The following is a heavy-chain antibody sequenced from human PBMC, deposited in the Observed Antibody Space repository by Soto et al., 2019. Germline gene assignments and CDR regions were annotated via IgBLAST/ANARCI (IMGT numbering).Heavy chain of an antibody. CDR3: ARGILSSTSYYYYYYGMDV. CDR2: IIPIFGTA. CDR1: GGTFSSYA. Sequence: SVKVSCKASGGTFSSYAISWVRQAPGQGLEWMGGIIPIFGTANYAQKLQGRVTITADESTSTAYMELSSLRSEDTAVYYCARGILSSTSYYYYYYGMDVWGQGTTVT. D-gene: IGHD2-2*01. J-gene: IGHJ6*02. V-gene: IGHV1-69*13.